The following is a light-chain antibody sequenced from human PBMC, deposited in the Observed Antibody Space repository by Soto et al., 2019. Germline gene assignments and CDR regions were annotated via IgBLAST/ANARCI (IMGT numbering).Light chain of an antibody. CDR3: HQYNSWPPGT. V-gene: IGKV3-15*01. J-gene: IGKJ2*01. Sequence: IVLTQSPATLSVSPGERATLSCRASQSVSRSLAWYQQKPGQAPRLLISDASTRATGIPARFSGSGSGTEFTLTISSLQSEDFALYYCHQYNSWPPGTFGQGTKVDI. CDR1: QSVSRS. CDR2: DAS.